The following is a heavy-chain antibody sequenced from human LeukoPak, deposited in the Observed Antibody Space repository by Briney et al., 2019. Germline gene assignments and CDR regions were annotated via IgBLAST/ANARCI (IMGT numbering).Heavy chain of an antibody. CDR2: ISWNSRSI. V-gene: IGHV3-9*01. Sequence: GGSLRLSCAASGFNFDDYGMLWVRQAPGKGLEWVSGISWNSRSIGYADSVKGRFTISRDNAKNSLYLQMNSLRAEDTAVYYCARGVLMDVWGKGTTVTVSS. J-gene: IGHJ6*03. CDR3: ARGVLMDV. CDR1: GFNFDDYG.